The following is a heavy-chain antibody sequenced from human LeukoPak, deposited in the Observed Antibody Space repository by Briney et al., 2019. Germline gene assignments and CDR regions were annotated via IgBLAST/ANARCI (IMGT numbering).Heavy chain of an antibody. D-gene: IGHD3-10*01. CDR2: INPSGGST. V-gene: IGHV1-46*01. J-gene: IGHJ4*02. Sequence: ASVKVSCKASGYTFTGYYMHWVRQAPGQGLEWMGIINPSGGSTSYAQKFQGRVTMTRDTSTSTVYMELSSLRSEDTAVYYCARGRYYYGSGSIDFDYWGQGTLVTVSS. CDR3: ARGRYYYGSGSIDFDY. CDR1: GYTFTGYY.